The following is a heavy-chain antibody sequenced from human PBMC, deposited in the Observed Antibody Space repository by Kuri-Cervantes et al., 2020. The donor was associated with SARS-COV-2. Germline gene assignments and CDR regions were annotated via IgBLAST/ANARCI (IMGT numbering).Heavy chain of an antibody. D-gene: IGHD3-3*01. Sequence: LSLTCAASGLTFSSYAMHWVRQAPGKGLEWVAVISYDGSNKYYADSVKGRSTISRDNSKNTLYLQMNSLRAEDTAVYYCAKDGELEWSPHYYYYYMDVWGKGTTVTVSS. V-gene: IGHV3-30*14. CDR1: GLTFSSYA. CDR3: AKDGELEWSPHYYYYYMDV. J-gene: IGHJ6*03. CDR2: ISYDGSNK.